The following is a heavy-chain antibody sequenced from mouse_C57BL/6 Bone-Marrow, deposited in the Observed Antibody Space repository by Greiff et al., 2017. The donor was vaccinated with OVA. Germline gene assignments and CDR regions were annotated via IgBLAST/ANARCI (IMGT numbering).Heavy chain of an antibody. V-gene: IGHV1-69*01. CDR1: GYTFTSYW. Sequence: QVQLQQPGAELVMPGASVKLSCKASGYTFTSYWMHWVKQRPGQGLEWIGEIDPSASYTNYNQKFKGKSTLTVDKSSSTAYMQLSSLTSEDSAVYYCARDGGPWFAYWGQGTLVTVSA. J-gene: IGHJ3*01. D-gene: IGHD1-1*01. CDR2: IDPSASYT. CDR3: ARDGGPWFAY.